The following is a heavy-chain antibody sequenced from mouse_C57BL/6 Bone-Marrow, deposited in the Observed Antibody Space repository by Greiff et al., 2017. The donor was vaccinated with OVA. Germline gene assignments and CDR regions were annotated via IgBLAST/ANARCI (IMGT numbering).Heavy chain of an antibody. Sequence: VKLKESGPGLVQPSQSLSITCTVSGFSLTSYGVHWVRQSPGKGLEWLGVIWRGGSTDYNAAFMSRLSITKDNSKSQVFFKMNSLQADDTAIYYCAKNSGSTMISYAMDYWGQGTSVTVSS. CDR2: IWRGGST. CDR3: AKNSGSTMISYAMDY. V-gene: IGHV2-5*01. CDR1: GFSLTSYG. D-gene: IGHD2-4*01. J-gene: IGHJ4*01.